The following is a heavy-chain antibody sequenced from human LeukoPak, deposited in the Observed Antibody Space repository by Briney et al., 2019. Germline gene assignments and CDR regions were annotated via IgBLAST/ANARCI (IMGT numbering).Heavy chain of an antibody. CDR1: GYTFTSYG. J-gene: IGHJ4*02. CDR2: ISAYNGNT. D-gene: IGHD5-12*01. CDR3: ARRGRYSGYDYFDY. V-gene: IGHV1-18*01. Sequence: ASVKVSFKASGYTFTSYGISWVRQAPGQGLEWMGWISAYNGNTNYAQKLQGRVTMTTDTSTSTAYMELRSLRSEDTAVYYCARRGRYSGYDYFDYWGQGTLVTVSS.